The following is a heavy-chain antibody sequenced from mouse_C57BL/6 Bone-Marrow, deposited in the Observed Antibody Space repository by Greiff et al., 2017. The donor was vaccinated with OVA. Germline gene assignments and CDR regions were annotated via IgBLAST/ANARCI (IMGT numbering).Heavy chain of an antibody. CDR3: TTERTMVTTGAY. Sequence: VHVKQSGAELVRPGASVKLSCTASGFNIKDHYMHWVKQRPEQGLEWIGRIDPEDGDTEYAPKFQGKATMTADTSSNTAYLQLSSLTSEDTAVYYCTTERTMVTTGAYWGQGTLVTVSA. J-gene: IGHJ3*01. CDR1: GFNIKDHY. D-gene: IGHD2-2*01. CDR2: IDPEDGDT. V-gene: IGHV14-1*01.